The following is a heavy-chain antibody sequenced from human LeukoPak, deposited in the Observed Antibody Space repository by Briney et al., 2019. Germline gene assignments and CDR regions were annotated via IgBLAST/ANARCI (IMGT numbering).Heavy chain of an antibody. D-gene: IGHD2-2*01. V-gene: IGHV3-30-3*01. Sequence: GGSRRLSCAPSGFTFSSYGMHWVRQAPGKGLEWVAVVSYDGSSKYYVDSVKGRYTISRDNSKNTLYLQMSSLRAEDTAVYYCARERSTTSAFDIWGQGTMVTVSS. J-gene: IGHJ3*02. CDR2: VSYDGSSK. CDR1: GFTFSSYG. CDR3: ARERSTTSAFDI.